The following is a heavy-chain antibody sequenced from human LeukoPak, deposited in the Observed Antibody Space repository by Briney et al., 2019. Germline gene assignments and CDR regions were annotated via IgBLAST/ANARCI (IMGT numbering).Heavy chain of an antibody. V-gene: IGHV3-21*01. Sequence: GGSLRLSCAGSGFALKSYSLTWVRQAPGKGLEWVSSISSTSAYIHYADSVKGRFTISRDNVDNVVYLEMHSLGAEDTATYYCARVAVSGPTGWFDSWGQGTLVIVSS. CDR2: ISSTSAYI. D-gene: IGHD2-8*02. CDR1: GFALKSYS. CDR3: ARVAVSGPTGWFDS. J-gene: IGHJ5*01.